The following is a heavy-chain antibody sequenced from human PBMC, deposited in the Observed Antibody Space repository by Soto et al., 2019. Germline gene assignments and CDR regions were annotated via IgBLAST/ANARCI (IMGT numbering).Heavy chain of an antibody. J-gene: IGHJ4*02. CDR2: ISYDGSNK. V-gene: IGHV3-30*04. D-gene: IGHD1-26*01. Sequence: QVQLVESGGGVVQPGTSLRLSCVSSGFTFSRYAMHWVRQAPGKGPEWVAIISYDGSNKYYADPVKGRFTISRDNSKNTLYLQMNGLRVEDTAGYYCAKEPPEATWRANYVEYWCQGTLVTFSS. CDR3: AKEPPEATWRANYVEY. CDR1: GFTFSRYA.